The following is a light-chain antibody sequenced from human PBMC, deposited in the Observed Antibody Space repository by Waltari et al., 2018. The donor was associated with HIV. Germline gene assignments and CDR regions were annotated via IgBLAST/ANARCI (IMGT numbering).Light chain of an antibody. CDR3: QVWESSTDDHQVV. J-gene: IGLJ2*01. CDR2: GDR. CDR1: NIGSKR. Sequence: SYVLTQPPSVSVAPGQTARMTCRGHNIGSKRWYWYQQKPGQAPVLVVYGDRDRPSGVPRRFSDSNSGSTATMTITRVEAGDETDYYCQVWESSTDDHQVVFGGGTKLTVL. V-gene: IGLV3-21*02.